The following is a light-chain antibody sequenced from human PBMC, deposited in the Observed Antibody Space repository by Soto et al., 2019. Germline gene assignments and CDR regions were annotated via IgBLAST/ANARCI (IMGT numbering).Light chain of an antibody. CDR3: QQYDTSPVT. J-gene: IGKJ2*01. V-gene: IGKV3-20*01. CDR1: QIIPTGF. Sequence: DILLTQFPGTLSLSPGERATLSCRARQIIPTGFLAWFQQKSGQAPRLLLYGASTRATGIPDRFTGSGSGTDFTLTISRLEPEDFAVYYCQQYDTSPVTFGQGTKLAI. CDR2: GAS.